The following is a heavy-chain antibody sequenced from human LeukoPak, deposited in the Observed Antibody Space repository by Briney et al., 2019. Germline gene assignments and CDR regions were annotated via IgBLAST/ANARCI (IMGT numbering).Heavy chain of an antibody. CDR1: GFTFDDYA. CDR3: AKDIGFGELLHFDI. V-gene: IGHV3-9*01. Sequence: GGSLRLSCAASGFTFDDYAMHWVQQAPGKGLEWVSGISWSSGSIGYADSVKGRFTISRDNAKNSLYLQMNSLRAEDTALYYCAKDIGFGELLHFDIWGQGTMVTVSS. J-gene: IGHJ3*02. D-gene: IGHD3-10*01. CDR2: ISWSSGSI.